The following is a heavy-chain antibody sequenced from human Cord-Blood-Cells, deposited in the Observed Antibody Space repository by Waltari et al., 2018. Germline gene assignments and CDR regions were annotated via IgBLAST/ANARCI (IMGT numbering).Heavy chain of an antibody. CDR3: ARGGSGSYYSDAFDI. D-gene: IGHD3-10*01. J-gene: IGHJ3*02. Sequence: EVQLVQSGAEVKKPGESLKISCKGSGYSFTSYWIGWVRQIPGKGLEWMGIIYPGDSETRYSPSFQGQVTISADKSIRTAYLQWGSLKASDTAMYYCARGGSGSYYSDAFDIWGQGTMVTVSS. CDR2: IYPGDSET. CDR1: GYSFTSYW. V-gene: IGHV5-51*03.